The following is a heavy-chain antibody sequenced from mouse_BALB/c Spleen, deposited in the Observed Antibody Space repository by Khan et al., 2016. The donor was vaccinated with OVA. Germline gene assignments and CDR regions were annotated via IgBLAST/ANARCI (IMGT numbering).Heavy chain of an antibody. J-gene: IGHJ1*01. CDR3: ASNYYGSTYWYFDV. V-gene: IGHV3-8*02. D-gene: IGHD1-1*01. CDR1: GDSITSGY. CDR2: INYSGST. Sequence: EVELVESGPSLVKPSQTLSLTCSVTGDSITSGYWNWIRKFPGNKLEYMGYINYSGSTYYNPSLQSRISITRDTSKNQYYLQLNSVTTEDTATYXCASNYYGSTYWYFDVWGAGTTVTVSS.